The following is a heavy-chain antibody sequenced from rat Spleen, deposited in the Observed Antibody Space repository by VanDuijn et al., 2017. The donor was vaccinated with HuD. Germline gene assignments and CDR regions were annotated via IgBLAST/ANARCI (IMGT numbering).Heavy chain of an antibody. CDR2: ITNTGGRT. CDR1: GFTFNNYW. Sequence: EVQLVESGGGPVQSGRSLKLSCVASGFTFNNYWMTWIRQAPGKGLEWVASITNTGGRTYFPDSVKGRFTLSRDNAKSTLYLQMGSLRSEDTATYYCTTFSDYATSPFAYWGRGALVTVSS. J-gene: IGHJ3*01. V-gene: IGHV5-31*01. D-gene: IGHD1-6*01. CDR3: TTFSDYATSPFAY.